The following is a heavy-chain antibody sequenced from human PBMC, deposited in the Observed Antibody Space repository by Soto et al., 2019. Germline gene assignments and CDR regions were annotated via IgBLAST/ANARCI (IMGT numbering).Heavy chain of an antibody. V-gene: IGHV3-9*01. D-gene: IGHD3-22*01. CDR3: AKGLYYYQTSGYPHS. CDR1: GFTFPDYT. J-gene: IGHJ4*02. Sequence: EVQLVESGGGLVQPGRSLRLSCAASGFTFPDYTMHWVRQAPGKGLEWVSGISWNSGSRDYADSVKGRFIISRDDAKNCLYLQMNSLRAEDTAFYYCAKGLYYYQTSGYPHSWGQGTLVTVSS. CDR2: ISWNSGSR.